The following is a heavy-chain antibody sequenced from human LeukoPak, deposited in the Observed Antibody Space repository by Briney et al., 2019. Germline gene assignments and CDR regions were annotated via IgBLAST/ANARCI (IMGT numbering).Heavy chain of an antibody. CDR1: GFIFSSYS. CDR3: AKAASSSWPSYYYGMDV. D-gene: IGHD6-13*01. Sequence: GGSLRLSCAASGFIFSSYSMNWVRQAPGKGLEWVSVITGSGGNTYYADSVKGRFTISKDNSKNTVYLHMSSLRVDDTAVYYCAKAASSSWPSYYYGMDVWGQGTTVTVSS. J-gene: IGHJ6*02. V-gene: IGHV3-23*01. CDR2: ITGSGGNT.